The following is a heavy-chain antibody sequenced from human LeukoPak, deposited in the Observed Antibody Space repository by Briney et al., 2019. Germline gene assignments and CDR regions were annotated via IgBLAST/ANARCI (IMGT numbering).Heavy chain of an antibody. CDR2: IYPHSSDT. J-gene: IGHJ6*03. CDR3: ARGADSYYYMDV. V-gene: IGHV5-51*01. Sequence: ASLKISCKGSGYSFTSYWIGWVRQMPGKGLECMGIIYPHSSDTRYSPSFQGQVTISADKSINTAYLQWSSLEASGTAIYYCARGADSYYYMDVWGRGTTVTVSS. CDR1: GYSFTSYW. D-gene: IGHD3-16*01.